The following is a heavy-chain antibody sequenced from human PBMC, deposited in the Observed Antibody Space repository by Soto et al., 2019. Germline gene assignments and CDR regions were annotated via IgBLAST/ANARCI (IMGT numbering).Heavy chain of an antibody. CDR3: AKDSSRSGSYWGVVEAFDI. V-gene: IGHV3-23*01. CDR1: GFTFSSYA. CDR2: ISGSGGST. D-gene: IGHD1-26*01. J-gene: IGHJ3*02. Sequence: GGSLRLSCAASGFTFSSYAMSWVRQAPGKGLEWVSAISGSGGSTYYADSVKGRFTISRDNSKNTLYLQMNSLRAEDTAVYYCAKDSSRSGSYWGVVEAFDIWGQGTMVTVSS.